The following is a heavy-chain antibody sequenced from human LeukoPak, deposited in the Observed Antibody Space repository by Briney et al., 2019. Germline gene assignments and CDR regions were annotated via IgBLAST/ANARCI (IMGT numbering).Heavy chain of an antibody. CDR2: ITGNGVTT. CDR3: ARVTYGSSPREDWVGL. D-gene: IGHD6-6*01. CDR1: GFTFSRWA. J-gene: IGHJ5*02. V-gene: IGHV3-23*01. Sequence: GGSLRLSCAASGFTFSRWAMAWVRQAPGKGLEWASSITGNGVTTYYPDSVRGRFTISRDNSKNTLYLQMDSLRVEDTAVYFCARVTYGSSPREDWVGLWGQGTLVTVSS.